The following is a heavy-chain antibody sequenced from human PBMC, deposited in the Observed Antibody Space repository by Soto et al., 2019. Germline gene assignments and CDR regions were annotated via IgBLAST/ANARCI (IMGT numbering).Heavy chain of an antibody. Sequence: SETLSLTCTVAGGSISGFYWSWVRQPAGKGLEWIGRIYSSGATKYNPSLRNRVTMSVDTSTDQYSLNLASMTAADTAAYFCARGPFCGNDCSFDVWGQGPQVT. J-gene: IGHJ4*02. CDR3: ARGPFCGNDCSFDV. CDR1: GGSISGFY. D-gene: IGHD2-21*02. CDR2: IYSSGAT. V-gene: IGHV4-4*07.